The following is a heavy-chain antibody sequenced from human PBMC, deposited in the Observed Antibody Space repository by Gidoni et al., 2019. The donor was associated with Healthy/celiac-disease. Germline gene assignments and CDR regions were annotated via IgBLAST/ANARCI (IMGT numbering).Heavy chain of an antibody. J-gene: IGHJ4*02. D-gene: IGHD5-12*01. CDR2: ISSSSSYI. CDR3: ARDEGGYDRFFDY. Sequence: EVQLVESGGGLVKPGGSLRLSCAASGVPFSSYSMNWVRQAPGKGLEWVSSISSSSSYIYYEDSVKGRVTISRDNAKNSLYLQRNSLRAEDTAVYYCARDEGGYDRFFDYWGQGTLVTVSS. CDR1: GVPFSSYS. V-gene: IGHV3-21*01.